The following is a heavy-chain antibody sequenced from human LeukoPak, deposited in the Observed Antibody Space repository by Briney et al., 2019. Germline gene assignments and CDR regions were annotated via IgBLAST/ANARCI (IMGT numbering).Heavy chain of an antibody. J-gene: IGHJ4*02. V-gene: IGHV4-59*01. CDR3: ARHRFGHLFDY. D-gene: IGHD3-16*01. Sequence: SETLSLTCTVSGGSISGYYWSWIRQPPGKGLEWIGYVYHTGHTHYSPSLKSRVTVSLDTSRNQVSLILSSVTAADTAVYYCARHRFGHLFDYWGQGTLVFVSS. CDR1: GGSISGYY. CDR2: VYHTGHT.